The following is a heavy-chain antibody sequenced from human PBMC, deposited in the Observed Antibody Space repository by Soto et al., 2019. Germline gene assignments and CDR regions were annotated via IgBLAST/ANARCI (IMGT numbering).Heavy chain of an antibody. J-gene: IGHJ5*02. Sequence: PSETLSLTCTVSGGSISSGGYYWSWIRQHPGKGLEWIGYIYYSGSTYYNPSLKSRVTISVDTSKNQFSLKLSSVTAADTAVYYCARHSSSWYHWFDPWGQGTLVTVSS. CDR1: GGSISSGGYY. V-gene: IGHV4-31*03. CDR3: ARHSSSWYHWFDP. D-gene: IGHD6-13*01. CDR2: IYYSGST.